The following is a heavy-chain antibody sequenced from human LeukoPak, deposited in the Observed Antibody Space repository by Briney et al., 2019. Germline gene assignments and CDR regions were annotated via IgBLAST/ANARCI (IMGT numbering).Heavy chain of an antibody. Sequence: SETLSLTCAVYGGSFSGYYWSWIRQPPGKGLEWIGEINHSGSTNYNPSLKSRVTISVDTSKNQFSLKLSPVTAADTAVYYCARAADTFGMDVWGQGTTVTVSS. CDR3: ARAADTFGMDV. J-gene: IGHJ6*02. CDR2: INHSGST. CDR1: GGSFSGYY. V-gene: IGHV4-34*01. D-gene: IGHD3-16*01.